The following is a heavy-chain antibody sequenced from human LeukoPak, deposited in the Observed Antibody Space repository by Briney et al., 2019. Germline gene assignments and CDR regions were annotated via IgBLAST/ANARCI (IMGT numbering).Heavy chain of an antibody. CDR3: ARGTVTMVDY. D-gene: IGHD3-10*01. Sequence: GGSLRLSCAASGFTVSSNYMSWVRHAPARGLEWVSVIYSGGSTYYADSVKGRFTISRDNSKNTLFLQMNSLRAGDTAVYYCARGTVTMVDYWGQGTLVTVSS. J-gene: IGHJ4*02. V-gene: IGHV3-66*01. CDR2: IYSGGST. CDR1: GFTVSSNY.